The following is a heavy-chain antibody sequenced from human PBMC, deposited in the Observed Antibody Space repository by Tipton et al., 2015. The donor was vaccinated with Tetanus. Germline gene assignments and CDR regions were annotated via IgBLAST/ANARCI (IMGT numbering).Heavy chain of an antibody. V-gene: IGHV1-69*06. J-gene: IGHJ4*02. CDR2: IIPIFGPP. CDR3: ARVRGGTREYYAIAY. CDR1: GYSFTGYD. D-gene: IGHD3-3*01. Sequence: QLVQSGPEVKKPGASVKVSCKASGYSFTGYDINWVRQATGQGLEWMGGIIPIFGPPNYSQKFQGRITITADKSTSTAYMELTNLTSEDTAVYYCARVRGGTREYYAIAYWGQGTLVAVSS.